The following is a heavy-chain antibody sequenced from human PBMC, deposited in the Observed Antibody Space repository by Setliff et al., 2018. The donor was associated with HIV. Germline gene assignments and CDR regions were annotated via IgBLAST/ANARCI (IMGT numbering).Heavy chain of an antibody. CDR2: IRSKAYGGTT. Sequence: GSLRLSCATSGFTFGDFTMSWVRQAPGKGLEWVGFIRSKAYGGTTEYAASVKGRFTISRDDSKSIAFLQMNSLKTEDTAVYYCARLHCSSTSCRQTYYYYGMDVWGQGTTVTVSS. CDR1: GFTFGDFT. CDR3: ARLHCSSTSCRQTYYYYGMDV. V-gene: IGHV3-49*04. D-gene: IGHD2-2*01. J-gene: IGHJ6*02.